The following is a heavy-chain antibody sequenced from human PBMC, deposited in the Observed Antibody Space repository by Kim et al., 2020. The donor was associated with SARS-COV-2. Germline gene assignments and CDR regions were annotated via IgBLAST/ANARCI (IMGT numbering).Heavy chain of an antibody. CDR3: ARGEDYYGSGDDY. D-gene: IGHD3-10*01. Sequence: YNPSLKSRVTISVDKSKNQFSLKLSSVTAADTAVYYCARGEDYYGSGDDYWGQGTLVTVSS. J-gene: IGHJ4*02. V-gene: IGHV4-4*02.